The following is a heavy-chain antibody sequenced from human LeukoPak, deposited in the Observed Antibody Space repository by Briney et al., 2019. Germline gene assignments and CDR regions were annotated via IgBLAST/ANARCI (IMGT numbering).Heavy chain of an antibody. D-gene: IGHD2/OR15-2a*01. Sequence: QPGGSLRLSCAASGNYWMHWVRQAPGKGLVWVSHINSDGSWTSYADSVKGRFTISKDNAKNTVYLQMNSLRAGDTAVYYCVSFYETYWGRGTLVTVSS. CDR1: GNYW. CDR3: VSFYETY. J-gene: IGHJ4*02. V-gene: IGHV3-74*01. CDR2: INSDGSWT.